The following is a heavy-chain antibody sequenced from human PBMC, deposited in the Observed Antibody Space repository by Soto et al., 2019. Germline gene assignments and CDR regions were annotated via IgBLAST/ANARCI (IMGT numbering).Heavy chain of an antibody. V-gene: IGHV3-48*01. D-gene: IGHD1-20*01. J-gene: IGHJ6*03. CDR1: GFTFSSYS. Sequence: EVQLVESGGGLVQPGGSLRLSCAASGFTFSSYSMNWVRQASGKGLEWVSYISSSSSTIYYADSVKGRFTISRDNAKNSLYLLMNSLRAEDTAVYYCARDGTDGNWNYYCYMDVWGKGTTVTVSS. CDR3: ARDGTDGNWNYYCYMDV. CDR2: ISSSSSTI.